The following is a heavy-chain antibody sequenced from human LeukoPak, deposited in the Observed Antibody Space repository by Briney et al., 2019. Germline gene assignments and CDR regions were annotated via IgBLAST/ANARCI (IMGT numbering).Heavy chain of an antibody. CDR1: GGSISGSNYY. J-gene: IGHJ6*03. V-gene: IGHV4-39*07. Sequence: SETLSLTCTVSGGSISGSNYYWGWIRQPPGKGLEWIGEINHSGSTNYNPSLKSRVTISVDTSKNQFSLKLSSVTAADTAVYYCARRFGEIHYYYYYYYMDVWGKGTTVTISS. CDR2: INHSGST. CDR3: ARRFGEIHYYYYYYYMDV. D-gene: IGHD3-10*01.